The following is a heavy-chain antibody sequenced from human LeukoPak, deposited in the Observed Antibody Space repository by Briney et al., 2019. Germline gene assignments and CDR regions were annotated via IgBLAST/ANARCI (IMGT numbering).Heavy chain of an antibody. J-gene: IGHJ4*02. D-gene: IGHD1-14*01. Sequence: SGXXLRLSCTASGFTFSSYSMTWVRQAPGKGLEWVSAISGSGGTTYYADSVKGRFTFSRDNSNNTLYLQMNSLRSEDTAVYYCARGTGYNTGRSLDYWGQGTLVTVSS. V-gene: IGHV3-23*01. CDR2: ISGSGGTT. CDR1: GFTFSSYS. CDR3: ARGTGYNTGRSLDY.